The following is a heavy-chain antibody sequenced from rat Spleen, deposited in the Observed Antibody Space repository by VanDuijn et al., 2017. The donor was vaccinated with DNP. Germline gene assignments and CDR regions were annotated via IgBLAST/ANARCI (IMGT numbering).Heavy chain of an antibody. Sequence: EVQLVESGGGFVQPGGSLKLSCAASGFTFTDYYMAWVRQGPTKGLEWVAYMSSDGNNIYYGDFVKGRFTISRDNAKSTLYLQMNSLRSEDMATYYCARQRGYFDYWGQGVMVTVSS. CDR3: ARQRGYFDY. CDR1: GFTFTDYY. V-gene: IGHV5-22*01. J-gene: IGHJ2*01. CDR2: MSSDGNNI. D-gene: IGHD1-11*01.